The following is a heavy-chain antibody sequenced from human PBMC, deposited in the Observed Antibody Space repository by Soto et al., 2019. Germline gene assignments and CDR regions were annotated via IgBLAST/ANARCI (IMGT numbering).Heavy chain of an antibody. CDR2: ISTYNGDT. CDR3: AREGVAPYYYYGMDV. J-gene: IGHJ6*02. V-gene: IGHV1-18*01. Sequence: ASVKVSCKASGYTFTRSGISWVRQAPGQGLEWMGWISTYNGDTNYAQTFQGRVTMTTDTSTSTVYMELRSLRSDDTAVYYCAREGVAPYYYYGMDVWGQGTTVTVSS. CDR1: GYTFTRSG. D-gene: IGHD5-12*01.